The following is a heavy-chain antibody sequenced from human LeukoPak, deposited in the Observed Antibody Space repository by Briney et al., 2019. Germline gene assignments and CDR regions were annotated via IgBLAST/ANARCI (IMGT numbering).Heavy chain of an antibody. CDR3: ARGPLVGPFDY. D-gene: IGHD6-6*01. CDR1: GGSFSGYY. Sequence: SETLSLTYAVYGGSFSGYYWSWNRQPPGKGLEWIGEINHRGSTNYNPSLKSRVTISVDTSKNQFSLKLSSVTAADTAVYYCARGPLVGPFDYWGQGTLVTVSS. V-gene: IGHV4-34*01. J-gene: IGHJ4*02. CDR2: INHRGST.